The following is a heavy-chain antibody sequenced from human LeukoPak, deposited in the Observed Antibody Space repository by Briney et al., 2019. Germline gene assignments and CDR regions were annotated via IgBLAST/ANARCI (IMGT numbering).Heavy chain of an antibody. V-gene: IGHV1-2*02. J-gene: IGHJ4*02. CDR1: GYTFTGYY. D-gene: IGHD6-19*01. CDR2: INPNSGGT. Sequence: GASVKVSCKASGYTFTGYYMHWVRQAPGQGLEWMGWINPNSGGTNYAQKFQGRVTMTRDTSISTAYMELSRLRSDDTAVYYCATIAVAGRLELYFDYWGQGTLVTVSS. CDR3: ATIAVAGRLELYFDY.